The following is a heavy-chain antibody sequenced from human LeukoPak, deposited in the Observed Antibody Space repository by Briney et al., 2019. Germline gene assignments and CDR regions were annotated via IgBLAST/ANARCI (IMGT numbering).Heavy chain of an antibody. Sequence: PGGSLRLSCAASGFTFSLYSMNWVRQAPGKGLEWVSYISSSGTTIYYADSVRGRFTISRDNSKNTLYLQMNSLRAEDTAVYYCAKGIYSSGWSYFDYWGHGTLVTVSS. V-gene: IGHV3-48*01. D-gene: IGHD6-19*01. CDR2: ISSSGTTI. CDR1: GFTFSLYS. J-gene: IGHJ4*01. CDR3: AKGIYSSGWSYFDY.